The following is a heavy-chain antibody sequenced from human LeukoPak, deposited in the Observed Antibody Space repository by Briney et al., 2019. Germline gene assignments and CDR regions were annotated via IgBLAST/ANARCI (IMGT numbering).Heavy chain of an antibody. Sequence: SETLSLTCTVSGGSISSYYWSWIRQPPGKGLEWIGYIYYSGSTNYNPSLKSRVTISVDTSKNQFSLKLSSVTAADTAVYYCARDLGYGDYANAFDIWGQGTMVTVSS. CDR2: IYYSGST. D-gene: IGHD4-17*01. J-gene: IGHJ3*02. CDR1: GGSISSYY. CDR3: ARDLGYGDYANAFDI. V-gene: IGHV4-59*01.